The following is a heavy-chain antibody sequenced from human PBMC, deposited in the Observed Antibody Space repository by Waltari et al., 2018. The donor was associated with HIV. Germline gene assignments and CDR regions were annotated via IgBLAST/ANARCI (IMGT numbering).Heavy chain of an antibody. D-gene: IGHD3-22*01. CDR1: GGSIRSGSYY. CDR3: ARDRNYYYDSSGYFFNAFDI. Sequence: QVQLQESGPGLVKPSQTLSLTCTVSGGSIRSGSYYWSWFRQPAGKGLEWIGRIYTSGSTNYNPSLKSRVTISVDTSKNQFSLKLSSVTAADTAVYYCARDRNYYYDSSGYFFNAFDIWGQGTMVTVSS. CDR2: IYTSGST. V-gene: IGHV4-61*02. J-gene: IGHJ3*02.